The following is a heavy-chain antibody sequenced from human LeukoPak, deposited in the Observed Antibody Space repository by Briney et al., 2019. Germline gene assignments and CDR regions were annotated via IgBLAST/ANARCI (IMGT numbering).Heavy chain of an antibody. J-gene: IGHJ4*02. CDR3: TKGRGI. Sequence: SETLSLTCTVSGGSISSYYWTWIRQPPGKGLEWIGHIYTSGSMNYNPSLKSRVTISVDTSKNQFSLKLTSVTAADTAVYYCTKGRGIWGQGTLVTVSS. V-gene: IGHV4-4*08. D-gene: IGHD3-10*01. CDR1: GGSISSYY. CDR2: IYTSGSM.